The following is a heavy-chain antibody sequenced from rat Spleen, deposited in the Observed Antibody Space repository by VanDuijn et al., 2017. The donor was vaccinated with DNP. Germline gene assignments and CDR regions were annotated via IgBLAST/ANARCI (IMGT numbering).Heavy chain of an antibody. Sequence: QVQLKESGPGLVQPSQTLSLTCTVSGFSLTNYGVSWVRQPPGKGLEWIAAISTGGNTYYHSPLKSRLSISRDTSKSQVFLRMNSLEAEDTAMYFCARNYGLMDAWGQGISVTVSS. D-gene: IGHD1-11*01. V-gene: IGHV2S8*01. CDR2: ISTGGNT. J-gene: IGHJ4*01. CDR3: ARNYGLMDA. CDR1: GFSLTNYG.